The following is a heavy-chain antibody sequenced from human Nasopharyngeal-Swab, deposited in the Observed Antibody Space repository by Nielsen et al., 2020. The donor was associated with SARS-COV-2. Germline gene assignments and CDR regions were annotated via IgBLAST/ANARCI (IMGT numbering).Heavy chain of an antibody. CDR1: GCTFSDYA. V-gene: IGHV3-73*01. CDR2: IRSKGNNYAT. J-gene: IGHJ4*02. Sequence: GEALKISWAASGCTFSDYAIHWVRQASGEGLEWVARIRSKGNNYATAYSASVKGRFIIFRDDPTNTAYLQMNSLKTEDTAMYYCTRCGGGCYSGRDYWGQGTLVTVSS. CDR3: TRCGGGCYSGRDY. D-gene: IGHD2-15*01.